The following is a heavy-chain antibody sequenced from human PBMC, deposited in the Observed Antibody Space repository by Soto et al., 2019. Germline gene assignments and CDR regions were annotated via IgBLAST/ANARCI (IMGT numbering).Heavy chain of an antibody. V-gene: IGHV4-61*01. D-gene: IGHD1-26*01. Sequence: QVQLQESGPGLVKPSETLSLTCTVSGGSVSSGSYYWSWIRQPPGKGLEWIGYIYYSGSTNYNPSLKSRVTISVDTSKNQFSLKLSSVTAADTAVYYCARERGSGSYFKGWFDPWGQGTLVTVSS. CDR2: IYYSGST. CDR1: GGSVSSGSYY. CDR3: ARERGSGSYFKGWFDP. J-gene: IGHJ5*02.